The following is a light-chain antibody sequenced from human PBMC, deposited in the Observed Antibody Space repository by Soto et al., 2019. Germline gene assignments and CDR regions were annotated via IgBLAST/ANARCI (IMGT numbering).Light chain of an antibody. CDR3: QQTDSFPLT. Sequence: DIQMTQSPSSVSASVGDRVTITCRASQGVGTWLAWYQQKQGEAPRLLIYTASPLHSGVPSRFSGSASGTDFTLTITSLQPEDFATYYCQQTDSFPLTFGGVKKVEIK. V-gene: IGKV1-12*01. CDR2: TAS. J-gene: IGKJ4*01. CDR1: QGVGTW.